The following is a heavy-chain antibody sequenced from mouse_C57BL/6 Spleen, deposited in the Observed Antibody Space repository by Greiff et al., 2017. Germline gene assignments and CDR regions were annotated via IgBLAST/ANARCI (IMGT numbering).Heavy chain of an antibody. CDR3: ARSFITTVPCY. J-gene: IGHJ2*01. V-gene: IGHV1-64*01. CDR2: IHPNSGST. D-gene: IGHD1-1*01. CDR1: GYTFTSYW. Sequence: VQLQQPGAELVKPGASVKLSCKASGYTFTSYWMHWVKQRPGQGLEWIGMIHPNSGSTNYNEKFKSKATLTVDKSSSTAYMQLSSLTSEDSAVYYCARSFITTVPCYWGQGTTLTVSS.